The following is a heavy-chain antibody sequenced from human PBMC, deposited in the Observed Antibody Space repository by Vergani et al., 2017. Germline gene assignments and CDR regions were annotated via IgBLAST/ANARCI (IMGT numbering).Heavy chain of an antibody. CDR3: ARVTYDILTGYPPYYYYGMDV. CDR1: GGSFSGYY. J-gene: IGHJ6*02. D-gene: IGHD3-9*01. CDR2: INHSGST. Sequence: QVQLQQWGAGLLKPSETLSLTCAVYGGSFSGYYWSWIRQPPGKGLEWIGEINHSGSTNYNPSLKSRVTISVDTSKNQFSLKLSSVTAADTAVYYCARVTYDILTGYPPYYYYGMDVWGQGTTVTVSS. V-gene: IGHV4-34*01.